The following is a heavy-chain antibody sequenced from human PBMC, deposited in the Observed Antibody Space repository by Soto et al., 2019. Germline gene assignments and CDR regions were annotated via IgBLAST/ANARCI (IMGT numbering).Heavy chain of an antibody. V-gene: IGHV4-31*03. J-gene: IGHJ4*02. CDR1: GDSIGTGGYY. Sequence: QVQLQESGPGLVKPSQTLSLTCTVSGDSIGTGGYYWDWIRQHPGKGPEWIGYIHYSGNTYYNPSLKSRLTISLDTSKNQFSLPLSSVTAADTAVYSCATNHDDISGRTPLLFDSWGQGTLVTVSS. D-gene: IGHD3-22*01. CDR2: IHYSGNT. CDR3: ATNHDDISGRTPLLFDS.